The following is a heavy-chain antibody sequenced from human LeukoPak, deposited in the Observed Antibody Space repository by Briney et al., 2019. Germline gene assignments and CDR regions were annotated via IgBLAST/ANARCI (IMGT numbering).Heavy chain of an antibody. CDR2: IVVGSGNT. CDR1: GFTFTSSA. Sequence: SVKVSCKASGFTFTSSAVQWVRQARGQRLEWIGWIVVGSGNTNYAQKFRERVTITRDMSTSTAYMELSSLRSEDTAVYYCAVSGSYENFDYWGQGTLVTVSS. CDR3: AVSGSYENFDY. D-gene: IGHD1-26*01. V-gene: IGHV1-58*01. J-gene: IGHJ4*02.